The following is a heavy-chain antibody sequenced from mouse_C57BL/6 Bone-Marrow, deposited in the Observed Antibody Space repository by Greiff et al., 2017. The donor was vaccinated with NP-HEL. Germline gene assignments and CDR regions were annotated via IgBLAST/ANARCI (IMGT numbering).Heavy chain of an antibody. CDR2: INPNNGGT. CDR1: GYTFTDYN. D-gene: IGHD1-1*01. J-gene: IGHJ1*03. V-gene: IGHV1-18*01. CDR3: ARRGTVVDWYFDV. Sequence: VQLQQSGPELVKPGASVKIPCKASGYTFTDYNMDWVKQSHGKSLEWIGDINPNNGGTIYNQKFKGKATLTVDKSSSTAYMELRSLTSEDTAVYYCARRGTVVDWYFDVWGTGTTVTVSS.